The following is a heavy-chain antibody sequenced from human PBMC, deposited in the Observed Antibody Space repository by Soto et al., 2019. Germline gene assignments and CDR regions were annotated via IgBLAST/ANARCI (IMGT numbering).Heavy chain of an antibody. CDR2: IYHSGST. CDR1: GGSITSSDW. D-gene: IGHD6-13*01. V-gene: IGHV4-4*02. J-gene: IGHJ3*02. CDR3: AKKWGIASDAALDI. Sequence: QVQLQESGPGLVKPSGTLSLTCAVSGGSITSSDWWRWVRQPPGKGREWIGEIYHSGSTNYNPSLKSRVTISVDKSKKQFSLWLTSVTAADTAVYYCAKKWGIASDAALDIWGQGTMVTVSS.